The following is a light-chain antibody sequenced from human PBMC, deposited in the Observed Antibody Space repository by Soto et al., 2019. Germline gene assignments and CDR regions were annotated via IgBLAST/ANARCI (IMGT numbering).Light chain of an antibody. J-gene: IGLJ2*01. V-gene: IGLV1-44*01. CDR3: ATWDDSLADPVV. Sequence: QSVLTQPPSASGTPGQRVTISCSGGSANIGEKTVSWYQQFPGTAPTLLIYDDNQRPSGVPDRFSGSNSGTSVSLAISGLRSEGEATYYCATWDDSLADPVVFGGGTKLTVL. CDR1: SANIGEKT. CDR2: DDN.